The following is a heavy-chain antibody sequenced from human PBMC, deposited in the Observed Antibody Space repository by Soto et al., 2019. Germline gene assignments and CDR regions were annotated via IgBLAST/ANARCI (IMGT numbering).Heavy chain of an antibody. CDR3: ARDAAFNRFDY. CDR2: INLDGTTT. CDR1: GFSFSSSW. J-gene: IGHJ4*02. V-gene: IGHV3-7*01. D-gene: IGHD6-13*01. Sequence: EVQLVESGGGLVQPGGSLRLSCAVSGFSFSSSWMTWVRQAPGNGLEWLANINLDGTTTNYVDSVKGRFTVSRDNAKKSLFLLMNSLRVEDTAVYYCARDAAFNRFDYWGQGTLVTVSS.